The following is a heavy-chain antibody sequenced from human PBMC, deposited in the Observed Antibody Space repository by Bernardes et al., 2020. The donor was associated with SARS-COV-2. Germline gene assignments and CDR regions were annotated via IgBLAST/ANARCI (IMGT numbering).Heavy chain of an antibody. CDR1: GYSFTSYW. CDR2: IYPGDSDT. Sequence: GESLKISCKGSGYSFTSYWIGWVRQMPGKGLEWMGIIYPGDSDTRYSPSFQGQVTISADKSISTAYLQWSSLKASDTAMYYCARLHDIEGSGSPLVFQDVWGQGTTVTVSS. D-gene: IGHD3-10*01. CDR3: ARLHDIEGSGSPLVFQDV. J-gene: IGHJ6*02. V-gene: IGHV5-51*01.